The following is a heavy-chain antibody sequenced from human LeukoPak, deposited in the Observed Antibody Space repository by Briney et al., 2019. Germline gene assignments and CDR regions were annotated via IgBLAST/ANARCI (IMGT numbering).Heavy chain of an antibody. D-gene: IGHD6-19*01. Sequence: GGSLRLSCAASGFTFSSYGMHWVRQAPGKGLEWVAVIWYDGSNKYYADSVKGRFTISRDNSKNTLYLQMNSLRAEDTAVYYCAKKAVAGAGNWFDPWGQGTLVTVSS. CDR3: AKKAVAGAGNWFDP. V-gene: IGHV3-33*06. CDR1: GFTFSSYG. J-gene: IGHJ5*02. CDR2: IWYDGSNK.